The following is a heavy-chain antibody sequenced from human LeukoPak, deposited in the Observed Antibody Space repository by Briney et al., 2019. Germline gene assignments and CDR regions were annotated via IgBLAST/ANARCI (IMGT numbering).Heavy chain of an antibody. CDR3: ASLGDGSSITNAGFDP. J-gene: IGHJ5*02. Sequence: AASVKVSCKASGGTFSSYAISWVRQAPGQGLEWMGGIIPIFGTANYAQKFQGRVTITADESTSTAYMELSSLRSEDTAVYYCASLGDGSSITNAGFDPWGQGTLVTVSS. V-gene: IGHV1-69*13. CDR1: GGTFSSYA. D-gene: IGHD1-26*01. CDR2: IIPIFGTA.